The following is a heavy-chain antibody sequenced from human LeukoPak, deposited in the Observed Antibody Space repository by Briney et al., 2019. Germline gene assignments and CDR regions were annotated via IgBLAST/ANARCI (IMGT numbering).Heavy chain of an antibody. CDR1: GGSISTYY. D-gene: IGHD1-1*01. Sequence: PSETLSLTCTVSGGSISTYYWSWIRQPPVKGLEWIGYIYTSESTNYNPSLKGRVTISVDTSKNQFSLMLSSVTAADTAFYYCARRRTTGTTGYFDYWGRGILVTVSS. CDR2: IYTSEST. CDR3: ARRRTTGTTGYFDY. V-gene: IGHV4-4*09. J-gene: IGHJ4*02.